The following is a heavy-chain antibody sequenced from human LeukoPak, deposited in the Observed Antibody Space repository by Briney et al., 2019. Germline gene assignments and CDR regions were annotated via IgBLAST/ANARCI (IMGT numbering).Heavy chain of an antibody. CDR3: ARVEYYSGSYEDY. D-gene: IGHD3-10*01. J-gene: IGHJ4*02. V-gene: IGHV3-30*03. CDR1: GFSFTSYG. CDR2: ITYDGYYK. Sequence: GGSLRLSCAASGFSFTSYGMHWVRQAPGKGLEWVALITYDGYYKYYSDSVKGRFTISSDTSKNTLYLQMNSLRDEDTAVYYCARVEYYSGSYEDYWGQGTLVTVSS.